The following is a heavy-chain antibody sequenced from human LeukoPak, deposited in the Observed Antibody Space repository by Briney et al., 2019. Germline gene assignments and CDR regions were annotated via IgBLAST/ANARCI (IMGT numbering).Heavy chain of an antibody. J-gene: IGHJ6*03. CDR1: GFTFSSYG. CDR3: ARSWRMAGKKGVPYMDV. V-gene: IGHV3-33*01. D-gene: IGHD6-19*01. Sequence: GGSLRLSCAASGFTFSSYGMHWVRQAPGKGLEWVAVIWYDGSNKYYADSVKGRFTISRDNSKNTLYLQMNSLRAEDTAVYYCARSWRMAGKKGVPYMDVWGKGTTVTVFS. CDR2: IWYDGSNK.